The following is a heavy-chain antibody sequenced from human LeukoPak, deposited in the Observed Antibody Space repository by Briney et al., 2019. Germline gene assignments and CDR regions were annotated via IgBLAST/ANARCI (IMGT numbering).Heavy chain of an antibody. D-gene: IGHD6-6*01. Sequence: PSETLSLTCTVSGGSISSGGYYWSWIRQHPGKGLEWIGYIYYSGSTYYNPSLKSRVTISVDTSKNQFSLKLSSVTAADTAVYYCASGDYSSSSFDYWGQGTLVTVSS. CDR1: GGSISSGGYY. V-gene: IGHV4-31*03. CDR3: ASGDYSSSSFDY. CDR2: IYYSGST. J-gene: IGHJ4*02.